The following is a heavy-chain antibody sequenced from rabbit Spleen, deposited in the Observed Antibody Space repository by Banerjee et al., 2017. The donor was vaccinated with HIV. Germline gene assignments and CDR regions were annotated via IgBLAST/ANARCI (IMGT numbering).Heavy chain of an antibody. J-gene: IGHJ4*01. Sequence: QSLEESGGDLVKPGASLTLTCTASGVSFSDNYYMCWVRQAPGKGLEWIGCIVTGSDSTYYASWAQGRFTISKTSSTTVTLQMTSLTAADTATYFCARNFHLWGQGTLVTVS. CDR1: GVSFSDNYY. CDR3: ARNFHL. V-gene: IGHV1S40*01. CDR2: IVTGSDST.